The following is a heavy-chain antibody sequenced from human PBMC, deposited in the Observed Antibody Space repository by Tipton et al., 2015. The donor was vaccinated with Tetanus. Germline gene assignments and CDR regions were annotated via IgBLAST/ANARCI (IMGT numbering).Heavy chain of an antibody. CDR2: ISGSGGST. D-gene: IGHD3-16*01. J-gene: IGHJ4*02. CDR3: AKGGTIMIWNYYFDS. V-gene: IGHV3-23*01. Sequence: GSLRLSCAASGFTFSDYYMSWIRQAPGKGLEWVSGISGSGGSTYYADSVKGRFTISRDNSKNTLYLQMNSLRAEDTAVYYCAKGGTIMIWNYYFDSWGQGTLVTVSS. CDR1: GFTFSDYY.